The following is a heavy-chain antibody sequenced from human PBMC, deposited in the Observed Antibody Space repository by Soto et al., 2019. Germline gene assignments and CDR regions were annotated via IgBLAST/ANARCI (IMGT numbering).Heavy chain of an antibody. CDR1: GYTFTSYA. Sequence: QVQLVQSGAEVKKPGASVKVSCKASGYTFTSYAMHWVRQAPGQRLEWMGWINAGNGNTKYSQKFQGRVTITRATSASTADMELSSLRSEVTAVYSGARLGEYDILTGYYGYWGQGPLVTVSS. D-gene: IGHD3-9*01. CDR3: ARLGEYDILTGYYGY. CDR2: INAGNGNT. V-gene: IGHV1-3*01. J-gene: IGHJ4*02.